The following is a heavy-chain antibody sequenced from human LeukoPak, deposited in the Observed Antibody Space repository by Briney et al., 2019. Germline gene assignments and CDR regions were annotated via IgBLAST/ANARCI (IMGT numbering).Heavy chain of an antibody. Sequence: PRASVKVSCKASGYTFTSYYMHWVRQAPGQGLEWMGIINPSGGSTSYAQKFQGRVTMTRDTSTSTVYMELSSLRSEDTAVYYCARQSITIFGVVILFDYWGQGTLVTVSS. V-gene: IGHV1-46*01. CDR2: INPSGGST. D-gene: IGHD3-3*01. CDR1: GYTFTSYY. CDR3: ARQSITIFGVVILFDY. J-gene: IGHJ4*02.